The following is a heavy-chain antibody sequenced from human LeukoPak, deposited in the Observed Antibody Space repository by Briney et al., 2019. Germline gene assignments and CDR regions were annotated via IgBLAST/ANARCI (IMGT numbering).Heavy chain of an antibody. V-gene: IGHV4-59*08. CDR1: GGSIIGHW. CDR2: IFYSGGST. J-gene: IGHJ4*02. Sequence: SETLSLTCTVSGGSIIGHWWSWIRQPPGKGLEWIGDIFYSGGSTNYNPSLKSRLTMSLDTSKNQFSLKLTSVTAADTAMNYCARRNTADASIDFWGQGTLVTASS. CDR3: ARRNTADASIDF. D-gene: IGHD2/OR15-2a*01.